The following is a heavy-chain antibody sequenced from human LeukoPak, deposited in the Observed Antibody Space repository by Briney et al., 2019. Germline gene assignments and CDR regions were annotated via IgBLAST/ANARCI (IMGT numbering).Heavy chain of an antibody. CDR1: GFTFSIYA. J-gene: IGHJ4*02. Sequence: QTGGSLRLSCAASGFTFSIYAMHWVRQAPGKGLEWVAGISYNGSNEFCSDSVKGRFTITRDNSKNTVFLQMDSLRAEDTGVYHCARDRGGSGFYYFDYWGQGTLVTVSS. CDR2: ISYNGSNE. CDR3: ARDRGGSGFYYFDY. D-gene: IGHD2-15*01. V-gene: IGHV3-30-3*01.